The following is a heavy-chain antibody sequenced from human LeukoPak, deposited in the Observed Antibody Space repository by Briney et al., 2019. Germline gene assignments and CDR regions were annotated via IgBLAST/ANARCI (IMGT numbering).Heavy chain of an antibody. V-gene: IGHV3-21*01. CDR2: ISSSSSYI. CDR3: ARSSPHCSSTSCYNDAFDI. J-gene: IGHJ3*02. CDR1: GFTFSSYS. Sequence: GGSLRLSCAASGFTFSSYSMNWVRQASGKGLEWVSSISSSSSYIYYADSVKGRFTSSRDNAKNSLYLQMDSLRAEDTAVYYCARSSPHCSSTSCYNDAFDIWGQGTMVTVSS. D-gene: IGHD2-2*02.